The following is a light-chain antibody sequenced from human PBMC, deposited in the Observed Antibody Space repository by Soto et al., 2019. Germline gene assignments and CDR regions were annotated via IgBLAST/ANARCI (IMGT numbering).Light chain of an antibody. CDR1: RSDVGGYNY. V-gene: IGLV2-14*04. CDR3: SSYTTSSSYL. J-gene: IGLJ1*01. Sequence: ILRNGNRSDVGGYNYVSWYQQHPGKATKLMISDVSNRPSGVSNRFSGSQSGNTASLTISGLQTEDEADCYCSSYTTSSSYLFGTRTKVTV. CDR2: DVS.